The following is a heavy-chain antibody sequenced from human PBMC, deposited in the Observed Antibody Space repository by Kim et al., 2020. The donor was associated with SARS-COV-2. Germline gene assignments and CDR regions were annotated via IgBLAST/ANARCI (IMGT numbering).Heavy chain of an antibody. D-gene: IGHD1-26*01. J-gene: IGHJ4*02. V-gene: IGHV3-74*01. CDR3: VPGTFFSC. Sequence: GGGTLYGDSVKGRFTVTRDNTKDSQYLQLNSLRDGDTAVYYCVPGTFFSCWGQGTLVTVSS. CDR2: GGGT.